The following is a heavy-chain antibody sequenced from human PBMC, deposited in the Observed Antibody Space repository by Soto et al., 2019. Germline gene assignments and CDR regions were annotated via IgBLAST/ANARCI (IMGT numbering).Heavy chain of an antibody. D-gene: IGHD1-1*01. CDR3: ARLCNWNAFDI. CDR2: IYYSGST. J-gene: IGHJ3*02. CDR1: GGSISSSSYY. V-gene: IGHV4-39*01. Sequence: SETLSLTCTVSGGSISSSSYYWGWIRQPPGKGLEWIGSIYYSGSTYYNPSIKSRVTISVDTSKNQFSLKLSSVTAADTAVYYCARLCNWNAFDIWGQGTMVTVSS.